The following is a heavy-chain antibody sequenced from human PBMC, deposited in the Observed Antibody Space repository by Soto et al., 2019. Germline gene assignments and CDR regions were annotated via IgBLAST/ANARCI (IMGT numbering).Heavy chain of an antibody. D-gene: IGHD5-12*01. V-gene: IGHV3-53*02. Sequence: EVQLVETGGGLIQPGGSLRLSCAASGFTVSSNYMSWVRQAPGKGLEWVSVIYSGGSTYYADSVKGRFTISRDNSKNTLYLQMNSLRAEDTAVDYCATESAGYGGGYYYYYGMDVWGQGTTVTVSS. J-gene: IGHJ6*02. CDR2: IYSGGST. CDR3: ATESAGYGGGYYYYYGMDV. CDR1: GFTVSSNY.